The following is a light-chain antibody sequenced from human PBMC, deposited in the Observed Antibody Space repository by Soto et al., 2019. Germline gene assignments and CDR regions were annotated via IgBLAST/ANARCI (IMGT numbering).Light chain of an antibody. V-gene: IGLV1-44*01. J-gene: IGLJ1*01. CDR2: SNN. Sequence: QSALAQSPSASGTPGQRVTISCSEGSSNIGGNTVNWYQQLPGTAPKLLIYSNNQRPSGVPDRFSGSKSGTSASLAISGLQSEDEADYYCAAWDDSLNGYVFGTGTKGTDL. CDR1: SSNIGGNT. CDR3: AAWDDSLNGYV.